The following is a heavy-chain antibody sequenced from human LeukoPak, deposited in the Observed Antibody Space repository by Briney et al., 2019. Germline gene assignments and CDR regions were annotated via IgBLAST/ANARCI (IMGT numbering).Heavy chain of an antibody. CDR1: GGSISSYY. D-gene: IGHD5-24*01. Sequence: SETLSLTCTVSGGSISSYYWSWIRQPPGKGREWIGYIYYSGSTNYNPSLKSRVTISVDTSKNQFSLKLSSVTAAGTAVYYCARGQLGDAYNFEYWGQGTVVTVSS. CDR2: IYYSGST. V-gene: IGHV4-59*01. J-gene: IGHJ4*02. CDR3: ARGQLGDAYNFEY.